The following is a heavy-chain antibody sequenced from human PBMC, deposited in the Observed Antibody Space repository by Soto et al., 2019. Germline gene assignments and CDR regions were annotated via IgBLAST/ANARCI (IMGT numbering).Heavy chain of an antibody. CDR2: IISSIGTT. Sequence: EVQLLESGGGLVQPGGSLRLSCVASGITFSKFAMNWVRQAPGKGLEWVAIISSIGTTSYSDSVKGRFTISRDNSKNTLHLHMNSLRAEDTAVYYCATPNGGYCSGHACYYFDYWGQGTLVSVSS. CDR3: ATPNGGYCSGHACYYFDY. CDR1: GITFSKFA. V-gene: IGHV3-23*01. D-gene: IGHD2-15*01. J-gene: IGHJ4*02.